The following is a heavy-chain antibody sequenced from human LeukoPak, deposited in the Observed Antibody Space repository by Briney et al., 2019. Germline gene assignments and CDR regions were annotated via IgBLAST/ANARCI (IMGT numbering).Heavy chain of an antibody. CDR2: ISGSGGST. V-gene: IGHV3-23*01. J-gene: IGHJ4*02. CDR3: AKAGTGPTTFDY. CDR1: GFTFSSYA. Sequence: GGSLRLSCAASGFTFSSYAMSWVRQAPGKGLEWVSAISGSGGSTYYADSVKGRFTISRDNSKNTVYLQMNSLRAEDTAVYYCAKAGTGPTTFDYWGQGTLVTVSS. D-gene: IGHD6-13*01.